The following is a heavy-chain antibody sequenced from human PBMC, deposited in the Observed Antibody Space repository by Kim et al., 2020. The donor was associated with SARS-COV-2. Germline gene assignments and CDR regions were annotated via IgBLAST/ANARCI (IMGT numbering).Heavy chain of an antibody. Sequence: ASVKVSCKASGYTFTGYYMHWVRQAPGQGLEWMGRINPNSGGTNYAQKFQGRVTMTRDTSISTAYMELSRLRSDDTAVYYCARGGGLIYSYAHVSWWFDPWGQGTLVTVSS. D-gene: IGHD5-18*01. J-gene: IGHJ5*02. CDR2: INPNSGGT. V-gene: IGHV1-2*06. CDR3: ARGGGLIYSYAHVSWWFDP. CDR1: GYTFTGYY.